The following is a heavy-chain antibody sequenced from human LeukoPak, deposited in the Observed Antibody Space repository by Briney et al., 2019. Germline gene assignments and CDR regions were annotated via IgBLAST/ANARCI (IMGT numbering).Heavy chain of an antibody. V-gene: IGHV3-33*08. Sequence: PGGSLRLSCAASGFTFSSYGMHWVRQAPGKGLEWVAVIWYDGSNKYYADSVKGRFTISRDNSKNTLYLQMNSQRAEDTAVYYCARDHAISSGWSRDYYYYYYGMDVWGQGTTVTVSS. J-gene: IGHJ6*02. CDR2: IWYDGSNK. CDR1: GFTFSSYG. CDR3: ARDHAISSGWSRDYYYYYYGMDV. D-gene: IGHD6-19*01.